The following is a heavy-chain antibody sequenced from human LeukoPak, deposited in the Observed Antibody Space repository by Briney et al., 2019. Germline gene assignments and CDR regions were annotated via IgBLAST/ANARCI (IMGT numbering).Heavy chain of an antibody. CDR2: VKKDESEK. J-gene: IGHJ4*02. CDR1: GFTFSNNW. CDR3: ARVYYYGSGSYSFDY. D-gene: IGHD3-10*01. V-gene: IGHV3-7*01. Sequence: GGSLRLSCAASGFTFSNNWMTWVRQAPGKGLEWVASVKKDESEKYYVDSVKGRFTISRDNAKNSLYLQMNSLRVEDTAVYYCARVYYYGSGSYSFDYWGQGTLVTVSS.